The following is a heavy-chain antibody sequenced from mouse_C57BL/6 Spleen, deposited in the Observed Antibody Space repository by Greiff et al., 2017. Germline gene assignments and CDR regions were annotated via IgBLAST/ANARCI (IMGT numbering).Heavy chain of an antibody. J-gene: IGHJ2*01. D-gene: IGHD2-2*01. CDR3: AREEGVKRDY. CDR2: IYPRSGNT. V-gene: IGHV1-81*01. CDR1: GYTFTSYG. Sequence: VQRVESGAELARPGASVKLSCKASGYTFTSYGISWVKQRTGQGLEWIGEIYPRSGNTYYNEKFKGKATLTADKSSSTAYMELRSLTSEDSAVYFCAREEGVKRDYWGQGTTLTVSS.